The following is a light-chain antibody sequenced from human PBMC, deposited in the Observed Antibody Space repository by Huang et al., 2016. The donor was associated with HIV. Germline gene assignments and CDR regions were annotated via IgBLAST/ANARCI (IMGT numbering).Light chain of an antibody. CDR3: QQDYSAPFT. CDR1: QSLLYRSHNKNY. CDR2: WAS. V-gene: IGKV4-1*01. Sequence: DIVMTQSPDSLAVSLGERATINCKSSQSLLYRSHNKNYLAWYQQKPGQPPKLLIYWASTRGAGVPDRFSGSGSGTDFTLTINNLQAEDVAVYYCQQDYSAPFTFGPGTKVNIK. J-gene: IGKJ3*01.